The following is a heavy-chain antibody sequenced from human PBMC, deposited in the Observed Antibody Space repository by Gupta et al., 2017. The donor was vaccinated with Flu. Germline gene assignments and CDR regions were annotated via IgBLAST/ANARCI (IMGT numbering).Heavy chain of an antibody. Sequence: QVQLQESGPGLVKPSETLSLTCTVSGGSISSYYWSWIRQPPGKGLEWIEYIYYSGSTNYNPSLKSRVTISVDTSKNQFSLKLSSVTAADTAVYYCARDYSSSWLGTWGQGTLVTVSS. CDR2: IYYSGST. J-gene: IGHJ5*02. CDR1: GGSISSYY. D-gene: IGHD6-13*01. CDR3: ARDYSSSWLGT. V-gene: IGHV4-59*01.